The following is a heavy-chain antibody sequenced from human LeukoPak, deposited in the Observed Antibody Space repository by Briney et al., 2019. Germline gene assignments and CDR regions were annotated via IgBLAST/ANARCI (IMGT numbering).Heavy chain of an antibody. V-gene: IGHV1-18*01. CDR2: ISAYNDNT. Sequence: GASVKVSCKASGYRFTSYGISWVRQAPGQGLEWMGWISAYNDNTNYAQKLQGRVTLTTDTSTSTAYMELRSLRSDDTAVYYCAREGYCSGGTCYSTMNWFGLWGQGTLVTVSS. CDR1: GYRFTSYG. D-gene: IGHD2-15*01. CDR3: AREGYCSGGTCYSTMNWFGL. J-gene: IGHJ5*02.